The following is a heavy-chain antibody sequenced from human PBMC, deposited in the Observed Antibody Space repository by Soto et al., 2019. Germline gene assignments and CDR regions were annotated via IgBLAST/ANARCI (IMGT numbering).Heavy chain of an antibody. V-gene: IGHV3-48*02. CDR2: ISSSSSTI. CDR3: ASAGYLNAFDI. Sequence: EVQLVESGGGLVQPGGSLRLSCAASGFTFSSYSMNWVRQAPGKGLEWVSYISSSSSTIYYADSVKGRFTISRDNAKNSLYLQMNRLRDEDTAKYYCASAGYLNAFDIWGLGTMVTVSS. CDR1: GFTFSSYS. D-gene: IGHD2-15*01. J-gene: IGHJ3*02.